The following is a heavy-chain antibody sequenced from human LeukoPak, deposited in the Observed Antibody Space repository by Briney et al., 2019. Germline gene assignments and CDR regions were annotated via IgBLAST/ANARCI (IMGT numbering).Heavy chain of an antibody. CDR3: ARGTVVAAMNWFDP. D-gene: IGHD2-15*01. J-gene: IGHJ5*02. Sequence: GGSLRLSCPASGFTFSSYSMNWVRQAPGKGLEWVSIISGSGDRTYYTDSVKGRFTISRDNSKYTLYLQMNSLRAEDTAVYYCARGTVVAAMNWFDPWGQGTLVTVSS. CDR1: GFTFSSYS. CDR2: ISGSGDRT. V-gene: IGHV3-23*01.